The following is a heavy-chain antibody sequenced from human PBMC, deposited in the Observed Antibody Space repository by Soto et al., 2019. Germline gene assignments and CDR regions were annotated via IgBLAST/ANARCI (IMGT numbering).Heavy chain of an antibody. V-gene: IGHV3-23*01. D-gene: IGHD6-6*01. CDR3: AKRSSSSTFDY. CDR1: GFTFSSYA. Sequence: EVQLLESGGGLVQPGESLRLSCAASGFTFSSYAMSWVRQAPGKGLEWVSVISGSDDSTYYADSVKGRFTISRDNSKNTPYLQMNSLRAEDTGVYYCAKRSSSSTFDYWGQGTLVTVSS. J-gene: IGHJ4*02. CDR2: ISGSDDST.